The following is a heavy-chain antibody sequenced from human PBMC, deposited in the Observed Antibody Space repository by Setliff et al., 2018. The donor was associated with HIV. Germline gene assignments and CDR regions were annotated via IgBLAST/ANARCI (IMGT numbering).Heavy chain of an antibody. CDR2: MYISGST. J-gene: IGHJ4*02. CDR1: GDSSSSYY. V-gene: IGHV4-4*07. Sequence: SETLSLTCTVSGDSSSSYYCNWIRQPAGKGLEWIGHMYISGSTNYNPSLKSRVTMSLDTSKNQFSLKLSSVTAAETAIYYCARGSRSHGGMFGYWGQGTLVTVSS. D-gene: IGHD6-13*01. CDR3: ARGSRSHGGMFGY.